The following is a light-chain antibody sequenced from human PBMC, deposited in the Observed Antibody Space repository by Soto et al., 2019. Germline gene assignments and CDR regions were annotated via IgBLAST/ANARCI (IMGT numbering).Light chain of an antibody. CDR2: EDS. J-gene: IGLJ1*01. CDR3: QVWDSNNDHYV. CDR1: NIGTKS. V-gene: IGLV3-21*02. Sequence: SYELTQSPSVSLAPGQTARITCGENNIGTKSVNWYQQRPGQAPVLVVYEDSDRPAGIPERFSGSNSGNTATLTISRVEAGDEADYYCQVWDSNNDHYVFGTGTQLTVL.